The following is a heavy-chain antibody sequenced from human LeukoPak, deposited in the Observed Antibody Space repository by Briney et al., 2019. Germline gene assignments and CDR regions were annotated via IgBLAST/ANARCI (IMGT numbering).Heavy chain of an antibody. V-gene: IGHV4-59*12. CDR2: INYGGST. D-gene: IGHD4-17*01. CDR3: ARDSTVNGAFDI. CDR1: GGSITSYY. Sequence: SETLPLTCTVSGGSITSYYWNWIRQPPGKGLEWIGYINYGGSTDYNPSLKSRVTISADTSKNQMSLKLSSVTAADTAVYYCARDSTVNGAFDIRGQGTMVTVSS. J-gene: IGHJ3*02.